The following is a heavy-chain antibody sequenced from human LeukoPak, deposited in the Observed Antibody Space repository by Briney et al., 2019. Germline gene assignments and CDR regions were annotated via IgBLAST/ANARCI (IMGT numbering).Heavy chain of an antibody. CDR2: ISVSGGT. V-gene: IGHV3-23*01. Sequence: PGGSLRLSCAASGFTFSSYAMSWVRQAPGKGLEWVSSISVSGGTYYADSVKGRLTISRDNSKNTLYLQMHSLRAEDTALYYCAKQEVGPTRGYYFDYWGQGTLVTVSS. CDR1: GFTFSSYA. CDR3: AKQEVGPTRGYYFDY. D-gene: IGHD1-26*01. J-gene: IGHJ4*02.